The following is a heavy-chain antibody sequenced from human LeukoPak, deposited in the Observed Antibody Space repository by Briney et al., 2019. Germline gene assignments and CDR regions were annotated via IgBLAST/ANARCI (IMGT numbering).Heavy chain of an antibody. J-gene: IGHJ5*02. V-gene: IGHV1-69*05. CDR3: ASGNRRMGSSDGFDP. D-gene: IGHD6-13*01. CDR1: GGTFSSYA. CDR2: IIPIFGTA. Sequence: SVKVSCKASGGTFSSYAISWVRQAPGQGLEWMGGIIPIFGTANYAQRFQGRVTITTDESTSTAYMELSSLRSEDTAVYYCASGNRRMGSSDGFDPWGQGTLVTVSS.